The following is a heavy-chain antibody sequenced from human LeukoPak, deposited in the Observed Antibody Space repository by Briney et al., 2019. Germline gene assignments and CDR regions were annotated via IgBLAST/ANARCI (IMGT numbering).Heavy chain of an antibody. J-gene: IGHJ6*03. CDR3: ARDPKFIVVVPAGYMDV. D-gene: IGHD2-2*01. CDR2: VSAYNGHT. Sequence: ASVKVSCKASGYTFNSYGISWVRQAPGQGLEWMGWVSAYNGHTNYAQKFQGRVTMTRDTSISTAYMELSRLRSDDTAVYYCARDPKFIVVVPAGYMDVWGKGTTVTVSS. CDR1: GYTFNSYG. V-gene: IGHV1-18*01.